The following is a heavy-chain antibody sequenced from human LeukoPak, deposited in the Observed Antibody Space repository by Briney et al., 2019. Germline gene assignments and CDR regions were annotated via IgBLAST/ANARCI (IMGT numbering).Heavy chain of an antibody. D-gene: IGHD3-16*01. CDR2: IIPILGIA. J-gene: IGHJ5*02. V-gene: IGHV1-69*02. CDR3: ARVRGIMITGGGAAAFDP. Sequence: SSVEVFCKASGGTFISYSICWVRQVPGPGLEGMGRIIPILGIANYAQKFQGRVTITADKSTSTAYMELSSLRSEDTAGYYCARVRGIMITGGGAAAFDPWGQGTLVTVSP. CDR1: GGTFISYS.